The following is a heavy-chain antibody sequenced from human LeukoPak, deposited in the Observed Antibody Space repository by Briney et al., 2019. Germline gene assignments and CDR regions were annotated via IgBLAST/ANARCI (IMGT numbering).Heavy chain of an antibody. J-gene: IGHJ4*02. V-gene: IGHV3-23*01. Sequence: GGSLRLSCAASGFPFGSYDINWVRQAPGEGLQWVSAISDTGVRTFYADSVKGRFTISRDNSKNTLYLQMNSLRAEDTAVYYCAKDPLYYYDSSGRFDYWGQGTLVTVSS. CDR3: AKDPLYYYDSSGRFDY. CDR2: ISDTGVRT. CDR1: GFPFGSYD. D-gene: IGHD3-22*01.